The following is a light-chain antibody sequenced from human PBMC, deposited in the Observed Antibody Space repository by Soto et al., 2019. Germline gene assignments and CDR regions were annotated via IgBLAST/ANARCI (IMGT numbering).Light chain of an antibody. Sequence: DIMMTQSPASLSSSPGERVTLTCRASQGISSYLAWYQQKPGKAPKLLIYDASNMDTGIPSRFSGSGSGTDFTLTISSLEPEDFAIYYCQQCYNCPGTFGQGTKVDIK. CDR2: DAS. V-gene: IGKV1-12*01. J-gene: IGKJ1*01. CDR1: QGISSY. CDR3: QQCYNCPGT.